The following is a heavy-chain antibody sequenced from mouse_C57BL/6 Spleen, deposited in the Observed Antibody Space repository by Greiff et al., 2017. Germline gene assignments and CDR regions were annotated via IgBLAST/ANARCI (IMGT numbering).Heavy chain of an antibody. CDR1: GYTFTDYN. CDR2: INPNNGGT. J-gene: IGHJ4*01. Sequence: EVQLQQSGPELVKPGASVKIPCKASGYTFTDYNMDWVKQSHGKSLEWIGDINPNNGGTIYNQKFKGKATLTVDKSSSTASMERRSLTSEDTAVYYCARGSLRFYAMDYWGQGTSVTVSS. CDR3: ARGSLRFYAMDY. D-gene: IGHD1-1*01. V-gene: IGHV1-18*01.